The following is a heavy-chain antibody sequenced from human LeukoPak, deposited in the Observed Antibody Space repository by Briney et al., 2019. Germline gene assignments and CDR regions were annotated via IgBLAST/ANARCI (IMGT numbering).Heavy chain of an antibody. V-gene: IGHV3-21*01. Sequence: PGGSLRLSCAASGFTFSSYSMNWVRQAPGKGLEWVSSISSSSSYIYYADSVKGRFTISRDNAKNSLYLQMNSLRAEDTAVYYCAREAVAGTVIDYWGQGTLVTVSS. CDR2: ISSSSSYI. J-gene: IGHJ4*02. D-gene: IGHD6-19*01. CDR3: AREAVAGTVIDY. CDR1: GFTFSSYS.